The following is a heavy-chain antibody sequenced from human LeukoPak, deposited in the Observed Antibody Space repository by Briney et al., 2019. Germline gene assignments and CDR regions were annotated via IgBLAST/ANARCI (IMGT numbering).Heavy chain of an antibody. CDR1: GFTFRNYW. J-gene: IGHJ5*02. CDR3: ARDRPHNWFDP. CDR2: IHNDGDGP. V-gene: IGHV3-74*01. Sequence: PGGSLRLSCAVSGFTFRNYWMHWVRQAPGKGLVWVAHIHNDGDGPTYADSVKGRFTISRDNAKNTLYLQMNSLRAEDTAVYYCARDRPHNWFDPWGQGTLVTVSS.